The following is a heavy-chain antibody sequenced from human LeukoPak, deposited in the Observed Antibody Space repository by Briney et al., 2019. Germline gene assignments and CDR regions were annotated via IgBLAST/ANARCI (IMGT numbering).Heavy chain of an antibody. CDR3: ARGGYPRGAFDI. D-gene: IGHD6-25*01. Sequence: PGGSLRLSCSASGFTFSGYWMHWVRQAPGKGLEYVSAISSNGGSTYYANSVKGRFTISRDNSKNTLYLQMGSLRAEDMAVYYCARGGYPRGAFDIWGQGTMVTVSS. CDR2: ISSNGGST. CDR1: GFTFSGYW. J-gene: IGHJ3*02. V-gene: IGHV3-64*01.